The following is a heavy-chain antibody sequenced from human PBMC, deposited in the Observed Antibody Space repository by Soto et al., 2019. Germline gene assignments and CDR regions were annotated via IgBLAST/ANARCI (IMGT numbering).Heavy chain of an antibody. V-gene: IGHV4-59*11. J-gene: IGHJ4*02. CDR2: IHNSANT. CDR3: ARHEAIAVAGTVSRPYYFDY. D-gene: IGHD6-19*01. Sequence: SETLSLTCTVSGGSISSHYWMWMRQPPGKRVEYIGYIHNSANTNYNPSLKSRVAVSVDTSKNQFSLRLSSVTAADAAVYYCARHEAIAVAGTVSRPYYFDYWGQGTRVTVAS. CDR1: GGSISSHY.